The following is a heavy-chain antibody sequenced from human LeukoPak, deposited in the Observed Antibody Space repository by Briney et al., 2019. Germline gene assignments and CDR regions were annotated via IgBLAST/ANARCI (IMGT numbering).Heavy chain of an antibody. J-gene: IGHJ6*03. CDR2: ISWNSGSI. CDR3: AKDGFTYYYYMDV. CDR1: GFTFDDYA. Sequence: HSGRSLRLSCAASGFTFDDYAMHWVRQARGKGLEWVSGISWNSGSIGYADSVKGRFTISRDNAKNSLYLQMNSLRAEGTALYYCAKDGFTYYYYMDVWGKGTTVTVSS. V-gene: IGHV3-9*01.